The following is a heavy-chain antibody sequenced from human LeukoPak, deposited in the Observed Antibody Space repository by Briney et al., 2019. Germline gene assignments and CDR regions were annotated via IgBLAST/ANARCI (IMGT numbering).Heavy chain of an antibody. V-gene: IGHV4-39*01. Sequence: PSETLSLTCTVSGGSISSSSYYWGWIRQPPGKGLEWIGSIYYSGSTYYNPSLKSRVTISVDTSKDQFSLKLSSVTAADTAVYYCARLTLRWVNDYWGQGTLVTVSS. CDR2: IYYSGST. J-gene: IGHJ4*02. CDR1: GGSISSSSYY. CDR3: ARLTLRWVNDY. D-gene: IGHD4-23*01.